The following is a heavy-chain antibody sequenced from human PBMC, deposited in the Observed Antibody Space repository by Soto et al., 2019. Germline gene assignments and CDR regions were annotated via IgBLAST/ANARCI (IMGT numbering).Heavy chain of an antibody. V-gene: IGHV1-18*01. CDR1: GYTFTSYG. CDR2: ISAYNGNT. CDR3: ERVMHGSGLRGFEFYYYYYGMDV. D-gene: IGHD3-10*01. Sequence: QVQLVQSGAEVKKPGASVKVSCKASGYTFTSYGISWVRQAPGQGLEWMGWISAYNGNTNYAQKLQGRVTMTTDTSTSTAYMELRSLRSDDTAVYYCERVMHGSGLRGFEFYYYYYGMDVWGQGTTVTVSS. J-gene: IGHJ6*02.